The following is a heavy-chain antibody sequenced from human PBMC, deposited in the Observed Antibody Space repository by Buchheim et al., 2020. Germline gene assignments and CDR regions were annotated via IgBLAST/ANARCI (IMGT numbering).Heavy chain of an antibody. CDR1: GGSISSGGYY. D-gene: IGHD1/OR15-1a*01. CDR3: ARDGMEQGDYYGMDV. J-gene: IGHJ6*02. V-gene: IGHV4-31*03. Sequence: QVQLQESGPGLVKPSQTLSLTCTVSGGSISSGGYYWSWIRQHPGKGLEWIWYIYYSGSTYYNPSLKSRVTISVDTPKNQFSLKLSAVTAADTAVYYCARDGMEQGDYYGMDVWGQGTT. CDR2: IYYSGST.